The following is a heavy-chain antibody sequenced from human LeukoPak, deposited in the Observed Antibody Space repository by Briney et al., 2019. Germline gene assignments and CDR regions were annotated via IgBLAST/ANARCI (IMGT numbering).Heavy chain of an antibody. J-gene: IGHJ3*02. D-gene: IGHD1-26*01. Sequence: SETQSLTCAVYGGSFSGYYWSWIRQPPGKGLEWIGEINHSGSTNYNPSLKSRVTISPDKSKNQFSLTLTSVTAADTAVYFCARAPRSGTYYTDAFDIWGQGTMVTVSS. CDR3: ARAPRSGTYYTDAFDI. CDR1: GGSFSGYY. V-gene: IGHV4-34*01. CDR2: INHSGST.